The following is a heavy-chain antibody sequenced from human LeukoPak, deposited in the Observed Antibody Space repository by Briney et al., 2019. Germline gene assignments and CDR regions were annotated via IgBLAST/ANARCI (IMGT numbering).Heavy chain of an antibody. CDR3: ARNPVGATIPLDY. CDR2: ISYDGSNK. D-gene: IGHD1-26*01. Sequence: PGGSLRLSCAASGFTFSSYAMHWVRQAPGKGLEWVAVISYDGSNKYYADSVKGRFTISRDNSKNTLYLQMNSLRAEDTAVYYCARNPVGATIPLDYWGQGTLVTVSS. V-gene: IGHV3-30-3*01. J-gene: IGHJ4*02. CDR1: GFTFSSYA.